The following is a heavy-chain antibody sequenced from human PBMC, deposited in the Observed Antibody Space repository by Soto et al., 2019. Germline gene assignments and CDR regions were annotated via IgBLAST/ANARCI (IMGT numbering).Heavy chain of an antibody. CDR3: ARDTRYSSTWVDF. Sequence: QVQLVQSGAEVKKPGASVKVSCKASGYTFTKYGFSWVRQAPGQGLEWMGWISAYNGNTNYVHKFQDRVTLTTDTSTSTAYMELRSLRSHDTAVYYCARDTRYSSTWVDFWGQGALVTVSS. CDR1: GYTFTKYG. J-gene: IGHJ4*02. D-gene: IGHD5-18*01. CDR2: ISAYNGNT. V-gene: IGHV1-18*01.